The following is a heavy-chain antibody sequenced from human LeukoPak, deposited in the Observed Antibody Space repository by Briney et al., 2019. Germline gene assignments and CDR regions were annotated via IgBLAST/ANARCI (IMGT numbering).Heavy chain of an antibody. CDR3: AKFYDISTGYFDC. D-gene: IGHD3-9*01. Sequence: GGPLRLSCAASGFTFSSYALSWVRQSPGKGLEWVSAISGGGGSTYYADSVKGRFTISRDNSKNTLYLQMNSLRAEDTAVYYCAKFYDISTGYFDCWGQGTLVTVSS. J-gene: IGHJ4*02. CDR1: GFTFSSYA. CDR2: ISGGGGST. V-gene: IGHV3-23*01.